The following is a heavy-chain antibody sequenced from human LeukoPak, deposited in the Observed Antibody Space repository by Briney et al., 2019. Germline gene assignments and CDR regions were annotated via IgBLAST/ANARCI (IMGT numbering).Heavy chain of an antibody. CDR3: ARVGSWYGKYFQH. J-gene: IGHJ1*01. Sequence: SETLSLTCAVYGGSFSGYYWSWIRQPPGKGLDGIGEINHSGSTNYNPSLKSRVTISVDTSKNQFSLKLSSVTAADTAVYYCARVGSWYGKYFQHWGQGTLVTVSS. CDR2: INHSGST. V-gene: IGHV4-34*01. D-gene: IGHD6-13*01. CDR1: GGSFSGYY.